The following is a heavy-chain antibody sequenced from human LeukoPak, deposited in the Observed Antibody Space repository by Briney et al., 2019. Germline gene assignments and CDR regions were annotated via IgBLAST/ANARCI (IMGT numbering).Heavy chain of an antibody. V-gene: IGHV3-21*01. CDR3: ARGLPYY. CDR2: ISSSSSYI. CDR1: GFTFSSYS. Sequence: GGSLRLSCAASGFTFSSYSMNWVRQAPGKGLEWVSSISSSSSYIYYADSVKGRFTISRANAKNSMYLQMNRRRAEETAGYYCARGLPYYWGQGTLVTVSS. J-gene: IGHJ4*02.